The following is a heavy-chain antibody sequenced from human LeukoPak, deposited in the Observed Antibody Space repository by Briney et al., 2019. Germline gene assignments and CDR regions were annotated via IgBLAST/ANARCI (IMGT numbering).Heavy chain of an antibody. V-gene: IGHV5-51*01. D-gene: IGHD4-17*01. Sequence: GESLKISCKGSGYGFTSYWIGWVRQMPGKGLEWMGIIYPGDSDTRYSPSFQGQVTISADKSISTAYLQWSSLKASDTAMYYCARHYRSNGDYGPPDYWGQGTLVTVSS. CDR1: GYGFTSYW. CDR2: IYPGDSDT. J-gene: IGHJ4*02. CDR3: ARHYRSNGDYGPPDY.